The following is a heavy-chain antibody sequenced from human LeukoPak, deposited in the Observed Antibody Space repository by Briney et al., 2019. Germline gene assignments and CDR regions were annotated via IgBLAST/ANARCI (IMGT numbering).Heavy chain of an antibody. V-gene: IGHV4-4*07. CDR2: IYMSGYT. J-gene: IGHJ4*02. Sequence: SETLSLTCTVSGGSLSNHYWSWIRQSAGKRLEWIGRIYMSGYTNYNSSLKSRVTMSVDTSKNQFSLKLSSVTAADTAVYYCARSPGKDYYYDSSGYYYATYFDYWGQGTLVTVSS. D-gene: IGHD3-22*01. CDR1: GGSLSNHY. CDR3: ARSPGKDYYYDSSGYYYATYFDY.